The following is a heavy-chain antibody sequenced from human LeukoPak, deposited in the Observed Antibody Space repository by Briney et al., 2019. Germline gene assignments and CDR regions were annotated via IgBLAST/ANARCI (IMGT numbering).Heavy chain of an antibody. Sequence: GGSLRLSCAASGFTFSSYSMNWVRQAPGKGLEWVSSISSSSSYIYYADSVKGRFTISRDNAKNSLYLQMNSLRAEDTAVCYCARGKDGAFDIWGQGTMVTVSS. CDR1: GFTFSSYS. CDR3: ARGKDGAFDI. J-gene: IGHJ3*02. CDR2: ISSSSSYI. V-gene: IGHV3-21*01.